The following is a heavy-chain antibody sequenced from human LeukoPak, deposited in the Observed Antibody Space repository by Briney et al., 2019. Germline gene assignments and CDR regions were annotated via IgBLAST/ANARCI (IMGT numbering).Heavy chain of an antibody. CDR2: ISASGDGT. CDR3: AKHLAYCSRGSCSFFDC. Sequence: GGSLRLSCAGSGFTFSNTAMSWVRQAPGKGLEWVSAISASGDGTFYADSVKGRFTVSRDNSKNILYLQMNSLRVEDTAVYYCAKHLAYCSRGSCSFFDCWAREPWSPSPQ. D-gene: IGHD2-15*01. CDR1: GFTFSNTA. J-gene: IGHJ4*02. V-gene: IGHV3-23*01.